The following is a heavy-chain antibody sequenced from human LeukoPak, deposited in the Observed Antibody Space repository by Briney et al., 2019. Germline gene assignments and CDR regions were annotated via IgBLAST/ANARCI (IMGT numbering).Heavy chain of an antibody. V-gene: IGHV4-59*01. D-gene: IGHD3-16*01. CDR3: ARSGGKYSRLGY. CDR2: ISYSGTT. CDR1: GGSITSYY. J-gene: IGHJ4*02. Sequence: SETLSLTSTVSGGSITSYYWSWIRQPPGKGLEWIGYISYSGTTYNIPSLKSRVTISVDTSKNQFSLNLTSLTATDTAVYYCARSGGKYSRLGYWSQGTLVTVSS.